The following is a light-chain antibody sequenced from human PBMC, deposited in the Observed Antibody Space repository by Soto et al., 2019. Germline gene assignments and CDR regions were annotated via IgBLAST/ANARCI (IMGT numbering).Light chain of an antibody. J-gene: IGKJ1*01. Sequence: EIVMTQSPATLSVSPGERATLSCRASQSVSSNLAWYQQKPGQAPRLLIYGASTRATGIPARFSGSGSGTEFTLTISSLRSEDFAVYYCQQYNNWPPWTFGQGTMVEIK. CDR1: QSVSSN. V-gene: IGKV3-15*01. CDR3: QQYNNWPPWT. CDR2: GAS.